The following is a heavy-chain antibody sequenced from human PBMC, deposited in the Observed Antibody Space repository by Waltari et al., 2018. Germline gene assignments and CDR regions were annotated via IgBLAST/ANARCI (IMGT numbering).Heavy chain of an antibody. J-gene: IGHJ4*02. D-gene: IGHD3-16*01. CDR2: IKQDGSET. Sequence: EVQLVESGGGLVQPGGSLRLSWTVPGFSFIRYWISWVRQAPGKGLEWVANIKQDGSETNYVDSVKGRFTISRDNAEDSVYLQMNGLRVEDTGFYYCARDKESISLLGSRFGHWGQGTLVTVSS. CDR1: GFSFIRYW. V-gene: IGHV3-7*01. CDR3: ARDKESISLLGSRFGH.